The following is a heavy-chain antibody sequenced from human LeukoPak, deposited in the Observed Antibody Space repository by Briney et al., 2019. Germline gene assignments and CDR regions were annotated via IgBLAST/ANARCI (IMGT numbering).Heavy chain of an antibody. V-gene: IGHV4-4*07. CDR3: AGTLTRGYYYYYMDV. J-gene: IGHJ6*03. D-gene: IGHD1-1*01. Sequence: SETLSLTCTVSGGSISSHYWSWIRQPAGKGLEWIGRIYTSGSTNYNPSLKSRVTMSVDTSKNQFSLKLSSVTAADTAVYYCAGTLTRGYYYYYMDVWGKGTTVTVSS. CDR1: GGSISSHY. CDR2: IYTSGST.